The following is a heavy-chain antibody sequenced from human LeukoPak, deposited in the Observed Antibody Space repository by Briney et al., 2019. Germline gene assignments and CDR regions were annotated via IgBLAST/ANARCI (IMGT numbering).Heavy chain of an antibody. CDR1: GYTFTSYG. D-gene: IGHD1-26*01. CDR2: ISAYNGNT. J-gene: IGHJ6*04. Sequence: GASVKVSCKASGYTFTSYGISWVRQAPGQGLEWMGWISAYNGNTNYAQKLQGRVTMTTDTSTSTAYMELRSLRSDDTAVYYCARNQYSGSYSPRDGMDVWGKGITVTVSS. CDR3: ARNQYSGSYSPRDGMDV. V-gene: IGHV1-18*01.